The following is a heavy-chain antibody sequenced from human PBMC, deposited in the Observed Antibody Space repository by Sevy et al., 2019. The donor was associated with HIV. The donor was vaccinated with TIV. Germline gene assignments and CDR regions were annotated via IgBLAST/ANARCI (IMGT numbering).Heavy chain of an antibody. J-gene: IGHJ4*02. CDR3: ARMGNYYDSSGYYPLKF. CDR1: GYTLSGYY. CDR2: INPGSGGT. V-gene: IGHV1-2*02. Sequence: ASVKVSCRTSGYTLSGYYVHWLRQAPGQGLEWMGWINPGSGGTFFAKNFQDRVTLTLDTSITTAYMELSSLRLDDAAIYYCARMGNYYDSSGYYPLKFWGQGTMVTVSS. D-gene: IGHD3-22*01.